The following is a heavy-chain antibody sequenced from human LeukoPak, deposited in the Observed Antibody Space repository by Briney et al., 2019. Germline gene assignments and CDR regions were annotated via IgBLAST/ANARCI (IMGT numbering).Heavy chain of an antibody. CDR3: ARSITMVRGVLDY. D-gene: IGHD3-10*01. V-gene: IGHV1-69*04. CDR2: IIPILGIA. J-gene: IGHJ4*02. Sequence: GASAKVSCKASGGTFSSYAISWVRQAPGQGLEWMGRIIPILGIANYAQRFQGRVTITADKSTSTAYMELSSLRSEDTAVYYCARSITMVRGVLDYWGQGTLVTVSS. CDR1: GGTFSSYA.